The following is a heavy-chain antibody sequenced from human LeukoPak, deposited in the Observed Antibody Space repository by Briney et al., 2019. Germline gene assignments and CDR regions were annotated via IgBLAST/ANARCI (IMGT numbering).Heavy chain of an antibody. V-gene: IGHV3-23*01. CDR3: AKRALDHDFWSGYFDY. CDR2: ISGSGGST. CDR1: GFTFSSYA. Sequence: GGSLRLSCAASGFTFSSYAMSWVRQAPGKGLEWVSAISGSGGSTYYADSVKGRFTIYRDNSKNTLYLQMNSLRAEDTAVYYCAKRALDHDFWSGYFDYWGQGTLVTVSS. D-gene: IGHD3-3*01. J-gene: IGHJ4*02.